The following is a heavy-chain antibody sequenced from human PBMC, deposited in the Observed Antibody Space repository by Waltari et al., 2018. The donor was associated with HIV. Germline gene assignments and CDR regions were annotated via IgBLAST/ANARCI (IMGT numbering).Heavy chain of an antibody. J-gene: IGHJ4*02. Sequence: EVQLVESGGGLVQPGGSLRLSCAASGFTFSSYSVNWVRQAPGKGLGWVSYMSSSGSALYYADSVKGRFSISRDNAKNSLYLQLNSLRGEDTAVYYCARDRQFAFDYWGQGTLVTVSS. CDR1: GFTFSSYS. D-gene: IGHD2-15*01. V-gene: IGHV3-48*01. CDR2: MSSSGSAL. CDR3: ARDRQFAFDY.